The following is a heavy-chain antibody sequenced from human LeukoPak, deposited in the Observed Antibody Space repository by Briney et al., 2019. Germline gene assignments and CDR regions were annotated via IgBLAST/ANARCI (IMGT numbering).Heavy chain of an antibody. V-gene: IGHV4-34*01. D-gene: IGHD5-12*01. J-gene: IGHJ4*02. CDR3: ARALDIRLIFDY. CDR2: INHSGST. CDR1: GGSFSGYY. Sequence: SETLSLTCAVYGGSFSGYYWSWIRQPPGKGLEWIGEINHSGSTNYNPSLKSRVTMSVDTSKNQFSLRLNSVTAADTAVYYCARALDIRLIFDYWGQGTLVTVSS.